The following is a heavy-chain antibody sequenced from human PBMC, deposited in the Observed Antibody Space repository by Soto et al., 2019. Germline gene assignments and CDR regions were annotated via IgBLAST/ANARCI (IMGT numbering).Heavy chain of an antibody. Sequence: PSDSLSLTCTVSGGCISSYYWSWIRQPPGKGLEWIGYIYYSGSTNYNPSLKSRVTISADKSISTAYLQWSSLKASDTAMYYCARPTRDGYGPEAFYFDSWGQGTLVTVSS. V-gene: IGHV4-59*12. J-gene: IGHJ4*02. CDR2: IYYSGST. CDR3: ARPTRDGYGPEAFYFDS. CDR1: GGCISSYY. D-gene: IGHD5-12*01.